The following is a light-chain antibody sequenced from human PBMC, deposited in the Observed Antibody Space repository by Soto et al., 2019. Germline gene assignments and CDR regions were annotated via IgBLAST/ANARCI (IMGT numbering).Light chain of an antibody. CDR3: QHLHSYPFT. J-gene: IGKJ4*01. V-gene: IGKV1-9*01. CDR1: QGIRNY. CDR2: AAS. Sequence: DIQLTQSPSFLSASVGDRVTITCRASQGIRNYLAWYQQRPGKAPDLLIYAASTLQSGVPSKFSGSGSGTEFTLTISSLQPEDFATYYCQHLHSYPFTFGGGTKVEIK.